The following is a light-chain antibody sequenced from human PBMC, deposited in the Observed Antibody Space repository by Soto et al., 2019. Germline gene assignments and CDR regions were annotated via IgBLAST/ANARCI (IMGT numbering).Light chain of an antibody. CDR1: QSVFYSSNNQNY. Sequence: DIVMTQSPDSLALSLGERATINCKSSQSVFYSSNNQNYLAWYQQKPGQPPKLLIYWASTRESGVPDRFSGSGSGADFTLTISSLQAEDVAVYYCQQYYSIPYTFGQGTKLEIK. CDR2: WAS. CDR3: QQYYSIPYT. V-gene: IGKV4-1*01. J-gene: IGKJ2*01.